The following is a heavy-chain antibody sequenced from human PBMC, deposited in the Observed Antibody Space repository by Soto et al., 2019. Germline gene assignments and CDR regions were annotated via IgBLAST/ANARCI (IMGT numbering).Heavy chain of an antibody. CDR1: GFTFSSYA. V-gene: IGHV3-30-3*01. Sequence: GGSLRLSCAASGFTFSSYAMHWVRQAPGKGLEWVAVISYDGSNKYYADSVKGRFTISRDNSKNTLYLQMNSLRAEDTAVYYCARMSNRWELLDVTIYWGQGTLVTVSS. CDR2: ISYDGSNK. CDR3: ARMSNRWELLDVTIY. D-gene: IGHD1-26*01. J-gene: IGHJ4*02.